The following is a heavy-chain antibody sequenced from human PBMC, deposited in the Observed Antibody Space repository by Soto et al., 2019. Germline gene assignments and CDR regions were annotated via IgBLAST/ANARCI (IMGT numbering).Heavy chain of an antibody. CDR2: VNPSGGST. J-gene: IGHJ1*01. CDR1: GYIFTAYS. V-gene: IGHV1-46*01. Sequence: ASVKVSCKASGYIFTAYSMHWVRQAPGQGLEWMGVVNPSGGSTNYAQKFQGRITMTRDTSTSTVYMDLSSLTSEDTAVYYCAREENCSDGICYSEYFQRWGQGTLVTRLL. D-gene: IGHD2-15*01. CDR3: AREENCSDGICYSEYFQR.